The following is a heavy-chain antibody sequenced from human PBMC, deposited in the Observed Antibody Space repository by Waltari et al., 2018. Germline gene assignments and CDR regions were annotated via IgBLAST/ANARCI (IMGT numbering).Heavy chain of an antibody. Sequence: QVQLVQSGAEVKKPGASVKVSCKASGYTFTSYDINWVRQATGQGLEWMGWMNPNSGNTGYAQKCQGRVTMTRNTARSTAYMELSSRRSEDTAVYYCARVVRDRDDVWSGPFYYYYGMDVWGQGTTVTVSS. V-gene: IGHV1-8*02. D-gene: IGHD3-3*01. CDR1: GYTFTSYD. CDR2: MNPNSGNT. CDR3: ARVVRDRDDVWSGPFYYYYGMDV. J-gene: IGHJ6*02.